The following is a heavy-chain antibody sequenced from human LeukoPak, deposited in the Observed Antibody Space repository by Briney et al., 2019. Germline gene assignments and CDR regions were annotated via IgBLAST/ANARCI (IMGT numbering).Heavy chain of an antibody. CDR2: IYYSGST. J-gene: IGHJ3*02. Sequence: SETLSLTCTVSGDSISSNDYYWGWIRQPPGKGLEWIGGIYYSGSTYYNSSLKSRVTISVDTSKNQFSLKLSSVTAADTAVYYCARTIAARPPDDAFDIWGQGTMVTVSS. CDR1: GDSISSNDYY. D-gene: IGHD6-6*01. V-gene: IGHV4-39*07. CDR3: ARTIAARPPDDAFDI.